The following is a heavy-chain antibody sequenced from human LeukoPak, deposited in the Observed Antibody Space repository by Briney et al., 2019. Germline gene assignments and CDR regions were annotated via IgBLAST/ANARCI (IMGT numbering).Heavy chain of an antibody. Sequence: PSETLSLTCAVYGGSFSGYHWSWIRQPPGKGLEWIGEINHSGSTNYNPSLKSRVTISVDTSKNQFSLKLSSVTAADTAVYYCARGSGAFDIWGQGTMVTVSS. CDR2: INHSGST. CDR3: ARGSGAFDI. J-gene: IGHJ3*02. V-gene: IGHV4-34*01. CDR1: GGSFSGYH.